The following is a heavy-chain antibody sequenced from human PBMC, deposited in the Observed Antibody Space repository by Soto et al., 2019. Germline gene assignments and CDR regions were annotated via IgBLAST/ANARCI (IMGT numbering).Heavy chain of an antibody. CDR1: GGSISSYY. J-gene: IGHJ4*02. V-gene: IGHV4-59*08. CDR3: ARRYGYSFDY. CDR2: RYYIGST. D-gene: IGHD1-1*01. Sequence: QVQLQESGPGLVKPSETLSLTCTVSGGSISSYYWSWIRQPPGKGLEWIGYRYYIGSTNYNPSLKSRVTISVDTSKNQFSLKLSSVTAADTAVYYCARRYGYSFDYWGQGTLVTVSS.